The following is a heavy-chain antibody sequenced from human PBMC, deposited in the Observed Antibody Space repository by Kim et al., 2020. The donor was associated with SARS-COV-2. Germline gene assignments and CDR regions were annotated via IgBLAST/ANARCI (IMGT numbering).Heavy chain of an antibody. CDR1: GYSFTSYW. Sequence: GESLKISCKGSGYSFTSYWIGWVRQMPGKGLEWMGIIYPGDSDTRYRPSFQGQVTISADKSISTAYLQWSSLKASDTAMYYCASGPPIVATIKDAFDIWGQGTMVTVSS. CDR3: ASGPPIVATIKDAFDI. J-gene: IGHJ3*02. D-gene: IGHD5-12*01. CDR2: IYPGDSDT. V-gene: IGHV5-51*01.